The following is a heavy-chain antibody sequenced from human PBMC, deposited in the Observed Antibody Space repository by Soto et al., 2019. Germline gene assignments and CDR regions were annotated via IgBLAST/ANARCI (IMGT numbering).Heavy chain of an antibody. Sequence: QVQLVQSGAEVKKPGASVKVSCKASGYTFTSYGISWVRQAPGQGLEWMGWISAYNGNTNYAQKLQGRVTITTETSTSTAYMELRSLRSDDTAVYYCARDFVGYGDYVGGHWFDPWGQGTLVTVSS. V-gene: IGHV1-18*01. CDR1: GYTFTSYG. CDR3: ARDFVGYGDYVGGHWFDP. CDR2: ISAYNGNT. D-gene: IGHD4-17*01. J-gene: IGHJ5*02.